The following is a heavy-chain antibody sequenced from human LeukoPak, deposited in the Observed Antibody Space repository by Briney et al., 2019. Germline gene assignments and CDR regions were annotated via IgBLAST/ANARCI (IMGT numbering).Heavy chain of an antibody. V-gene: IGHV3-33*01. D-gene: IGHD3-22*01. CDR2: IWYDGSNK. J-gene: IGHJ4*02. CDR1: GFIFSNYG. CDR3: ARDLYYYDSSGYEPFDY. Sequence: GGSLRLSCAASGFIFSNYGMHWVRQAPGKGLEWVAVIWYDGSNKYYADSVKGRFTISRDNSKNTLYLQMNSLRAEDTAVYYCARDLYYYDSSGYEPFDYWGQGTLVTVSS.